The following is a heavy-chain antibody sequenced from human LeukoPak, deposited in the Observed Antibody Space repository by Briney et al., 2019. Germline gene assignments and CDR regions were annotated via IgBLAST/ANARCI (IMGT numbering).Heavy chain of an antibody. CDR2: ITNSCRST. J-gene: IGHJ5*01. V-gene: IGHV3-11*06. CDR3: AREASGNNYVFDS. CDR1: GFSFSNYF. Sequence: GGSLRLSCEASGFSFSNYFISWIRQAPGKGLEWVGYITNSCRSTSYADAVKGRFTISRDNAKKSVYLEMTDLRVEDNAVYYCAREASGNNYVFDSWGQGTLVTVSS. D-gene: IGHD1-26*01.